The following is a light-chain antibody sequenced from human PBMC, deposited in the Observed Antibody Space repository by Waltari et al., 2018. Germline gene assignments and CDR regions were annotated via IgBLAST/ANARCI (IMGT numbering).Light chain of an antibody. J-gene: IGLJ1*01. CDR1: DSDVGAYDF. V-gene: IGLV2-14*01. CDR3: SSYTTSSAPGV. Sequence: QSALTQPASVSGSPGQSITISCSGTDSDVGAYDFVSWYQQHPGKAPHLIIYEVSNRPSGISNRFSAPKSDNAASLTISALQAEDEADYYCSSYTTSSAPGVFGTGTRVTVL. CDR2: EVS.